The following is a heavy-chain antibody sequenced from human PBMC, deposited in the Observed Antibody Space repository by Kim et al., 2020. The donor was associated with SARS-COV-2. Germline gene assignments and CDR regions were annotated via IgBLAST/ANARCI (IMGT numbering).Heavy chain of an antibody. CDR3: ARTYYYDSSGYFFDY. Sequence: TSMKTRLTISKDTSKNQVVITMTNLDPVDTATYYCARTYYYDSSGYFFDYWGQGTLVTVSS. V-gene: IGHV2-70*01. J-gene: IGHJ4*02. D-gene: IGHD3-22*01.